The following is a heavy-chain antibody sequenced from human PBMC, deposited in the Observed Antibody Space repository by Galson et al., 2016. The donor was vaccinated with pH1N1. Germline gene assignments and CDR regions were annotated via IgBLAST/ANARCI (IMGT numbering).Heavy chain of an antibody. Sequence: QSGAEVKKPGESLKISCKASGYSFTRYWIAWVRQVPGKGLEWVGVVNPGGSTIRYSPPFQGQVTISSDKSINNAYLQWISLKASDTATYYCARQYDFGDYRGDAFDIWGQGTMVIVSS. D-gene: IGHD4-17*01. CDR3: ARQYDFGDYRGDAFDI. CDR2: VNPGGSTI. V-gene: IGHV5-51*03. J-gene: IGHJ3*02. CDR1: GYSFTRYW.